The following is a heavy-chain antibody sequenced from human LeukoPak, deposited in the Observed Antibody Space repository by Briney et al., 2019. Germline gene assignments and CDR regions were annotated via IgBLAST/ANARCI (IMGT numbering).Heavy chain of an antibody. D-gene: IGHD6-19*01. J-gene: IGHJ6*03. Sequence: GGSLRLSCAASGFTFTTYWMSWVRQAPGKGLEWVSAISGSGGSTYYADSVKGRFTISRDNSKNTLYLQMNSLRAEDTAVYYCAKDGEQWLVPGGDMDVWGKGTTVTISS. V-gene: IGHV3-23*01. CDR2: ISGSGGST. CDR1: GFTFTTYW. CDR3: AKDGEQWLVPGGDMDV.